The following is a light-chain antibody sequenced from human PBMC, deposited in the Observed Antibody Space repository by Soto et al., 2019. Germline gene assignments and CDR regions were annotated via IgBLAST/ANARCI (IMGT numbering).Light chain of an antibody. CDR1: QNINNY. CDR2: VES. J-gene: IGKJ4*01. Sequence: DVQVTQSPSSLSASVGDRVTITCRASQNINNYLNWYQQKPGKAPKLLISVESNLQSGVPSRFSGRGSGTEFTLTISSLXXXXXXXYYCQQSYTTPLTFGGGTKVEI. V-gene: IGKV1-39*01. CDR3: QQSYTTPLT.